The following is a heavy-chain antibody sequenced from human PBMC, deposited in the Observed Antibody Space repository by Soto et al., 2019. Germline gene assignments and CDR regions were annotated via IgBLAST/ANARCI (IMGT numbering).Heavy chain of an antibody. CDR3: AGDIGSYAYGEGY. CDR2: VYSSGTT. V-gene: IGHV4-4*07. J-gene: IGHJ4*02. D-gene: IGHD3-10*01. Sequence: SETLSLTCSVSGGSINSYWWSWIRQPAGKGLEWIGRVYSSGTTDYNPSLNSRATLSVETSKNQFSLKLSSVTAADTAVYYCAGDIGSYAYGEGYWGQGIQVTVSS. CDR1: GGSINSYW.